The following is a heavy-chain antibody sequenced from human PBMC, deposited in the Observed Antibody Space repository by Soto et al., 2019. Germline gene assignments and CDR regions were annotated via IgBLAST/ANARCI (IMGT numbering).Heavy chain of an antibody. CDR1: GFTFSRSG. D-gene: IGHD2-15*01. CDR3: ARDWELLGYCGGGSCYNAFDI. V-gene: IGHV3-33*01. CDR2: IWYDGSNK. J-gene: IGHJ3*02. Sequence: QVQLVESGGGVVQPGRSLRLSCAASGFTFSRSGMHWVRQAPGKGLEWVAVIWYDGSNKYYTDSVKGRFTISRDNSKNTLYHQMTRLRAEDTAVYYCARDWELLGYCGGGSCYNAFDIWGQGTMVTVSS.